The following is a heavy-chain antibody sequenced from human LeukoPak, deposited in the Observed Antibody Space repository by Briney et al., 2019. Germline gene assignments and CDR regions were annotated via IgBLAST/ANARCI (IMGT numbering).Heavy chain of an antibody. CDR2: IYTSGST. Sequence: SETLSLTCAVYGGSFSDYYWSWIRQPAGKGLEWIGRIYTSGSTNYNPSLKSRVIMSIDTSKNQFSLKLSSVTAADTAVYYCAGVREVIKSFDYWGQGTLVTVSS. D-gene: IGHD3-10*01. CDR3: AGVREVIKSFDY. V-gene: IGHV4-59*10. CDR1: GGSFSDYY. J-gene: IGHJ4*02.